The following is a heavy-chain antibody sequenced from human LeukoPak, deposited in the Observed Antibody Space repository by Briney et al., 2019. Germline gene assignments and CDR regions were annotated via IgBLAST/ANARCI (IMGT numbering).Heavy chain of an antibody. CDR3: AKGKSGDARWYYFDS. V-gene: IGHV3-23*01. CDR2: ISGSGGST. CDR1: GFNFSNYA. D-gene: IGHD7-27*01. J-gene: IGHJ4*02. Sequence: PGGSLRLSCAASGFNFSNYAMTWVRQAPGKGLEWVSSISGSGGSTYYADSVKGRFTISRDNSKNTLHLQMNSLRAEDTAVYYCAKGKSGDARWYYFDSWGQGTLLSVSS.